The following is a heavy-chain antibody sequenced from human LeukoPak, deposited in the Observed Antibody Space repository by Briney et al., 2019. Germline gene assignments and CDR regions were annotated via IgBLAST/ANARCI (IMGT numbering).Heavy chain of an antibody. J-gene: IGHJ4*02. CDR1: GFTFSSYA. CDR2: ITGSAGST. CDR3: AKVGSERRLKGNVDY. V-gene: IGHV3-23*01. D-gene: IGHD1-26*01. Sequence: GGSVRLSCAASGFTFSSYALSWVRQAPGKGLEWVSSITGSAGSTYYADSVKGRFSISRDNSKNTLYLQMNSLRAEDTAVYYCAKVGSERRLKGNVDYWGPGTLVTVSS.